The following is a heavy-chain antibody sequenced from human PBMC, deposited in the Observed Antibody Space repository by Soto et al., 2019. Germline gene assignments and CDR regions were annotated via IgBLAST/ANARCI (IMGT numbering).Heavy chain of an antibody. V-gene: IGHV4-59*08. CDR3: ARSRDTAMVHDAFDI. CDR1: GGSISSYY. Sequence: SETLSLTCTVSGGSISSYYWSWIRQPPGKGLEWIGYIYYSGSTNYNPSLKSRVTISVDTSKNQFSLKLSSVTAADTAVYYCARSRDTAMVHDAFDIWGQGTMVTV. CDR2: IYYSGST. J-gene: IGHJ3*02. D-gene: IGHD5-18*01.